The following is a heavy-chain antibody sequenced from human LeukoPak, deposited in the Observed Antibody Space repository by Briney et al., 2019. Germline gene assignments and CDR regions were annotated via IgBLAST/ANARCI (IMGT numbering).Heavy chain of an antibody. D-gene: IGHD3-22*01. J-gene: IGHJ1*01. Sequence: PGGSLRLSCEPPGVSFSRYWMHWVRPAPEKGLGWVSRIKSDGKTNYADSVKGRFTISRDNAKNTVSLQMDSLRAEDTGVYYCARAPSEVGGYYPEYFRHWGQGNLVTVSS. CDR2: IKSDGKT. CDR3: ARAPSEVGGYYPEYFRH. V-gene: IGHV3-74*01. CDR1: GVSFSRYW.